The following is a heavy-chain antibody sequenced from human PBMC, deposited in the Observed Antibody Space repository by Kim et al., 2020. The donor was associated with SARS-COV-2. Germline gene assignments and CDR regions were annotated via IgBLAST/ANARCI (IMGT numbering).Heavy chain of an antibody. J-gene: IGHJ4*02. Sequence: GGSLRLSCAASGFTFSSYAMHWVRQAPGKGLEWVAVISYDGSNKYYADSVKGRFTISRDNSKNTLYLQMNSLRTEDTAVYYCARGRGALVFNFDYWGQGTLVTVSS. CDR1: GFTFSSYA. CDR3: ARGRGALVFNFDY. V-gene: IGHV3-30-3*01. D-gene: IGHD3-16*01. CDR2: ISYDGSNK.